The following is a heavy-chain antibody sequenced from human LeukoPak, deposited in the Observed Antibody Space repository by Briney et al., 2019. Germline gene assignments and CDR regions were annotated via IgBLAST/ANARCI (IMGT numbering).Heavy chain of an antibody. CDR1: GYTFTGYY. J-gene: IGHJ4*02. Sequence: GASVKVSCKASGYTFTGYYMHWVRQAPGQGLEWMSWINPNSGDTNYAQKFQGWGTMTRDTSISTAYRELSRLRSDATAVYYCATAGRGTETTGHYFDYWGQGTLVTVSS. D-gene: IGHD1-1*01. CDR3: ATAGRGTETTGHYFDY. CDR2: INPNSGDT. V-gene: IGHV1-2*04.